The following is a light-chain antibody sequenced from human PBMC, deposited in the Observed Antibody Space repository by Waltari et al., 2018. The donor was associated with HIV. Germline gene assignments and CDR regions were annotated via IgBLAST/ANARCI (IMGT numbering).Light chain of an antibody. CDR2: QVT. CDR1: TRVIGEANF. J-gene: IGLJ2*01. Sequence: QSALTQPASVSGSPGQSITHSCHGPTRVIGEANFVPWYQLHPGKAPKLIIFQVTNRPSGVSSRFSGSKSGNTASLTISGLQADDEAHYFCASRAAENTFIFGGGTQVTVL. CDR3: ASRAAENTFI. V-gene: IGLV2-14*01.